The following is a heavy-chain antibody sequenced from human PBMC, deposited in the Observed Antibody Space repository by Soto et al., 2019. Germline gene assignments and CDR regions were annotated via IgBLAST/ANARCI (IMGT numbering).Heavy chain of an antibody. CDR1: CFPFSKLG. D-gene: IGHD3-10*01. CDR2: ISSSRSYI. CDR3: ARDLHISVSGEFDE. J-gene: IGHJ1*01. V-gene: IGHV3-21*06. Sequence: GGSLRLSCAPSCFPFSKLGMNWVRQAPGKGLEWVSSISSSRSYIFYADSVRGRFTVSRANAKNSLYLQMKSLTVEDTAVYYWARDLHISVSGEFDEWGQDGLFTVCS.